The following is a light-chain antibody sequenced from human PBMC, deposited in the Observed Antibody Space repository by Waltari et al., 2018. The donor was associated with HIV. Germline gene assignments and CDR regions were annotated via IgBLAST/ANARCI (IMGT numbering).Light chain of an antibody. J-gene: IGKJ2*01. CDR2: AAS. CDR3: QQLNSYPHT. CDR1: QGISRY. Sequence: DIQLTLSPSFLSASVLDYTTITCRASQGISRYLAWYQQKPGKAPKLLIYAASTLQCGVPSRFSGSGSGTEFTLTISSLQPEYFATYYCQQLNSYPHTFGQGTKLEIK. V-gene: IGKV1-9*01.